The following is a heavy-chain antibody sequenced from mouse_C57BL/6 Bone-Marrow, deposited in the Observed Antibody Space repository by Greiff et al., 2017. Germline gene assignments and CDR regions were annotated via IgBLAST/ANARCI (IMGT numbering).Heavy chain of an antibody. CDR2: ISGGGGNT. D-gene: IGHD2-3*01. V-gene: IGHV5-9*01. CDR3: ARRWGYYKAMDY. CDR1: GFTFSSYT. J-gene: IGHJ4*01. Sequence: EVKLVESGGGLVKPGGSLKLSCAASGFTFSSYTMSWVRQTPEKRLEWVATISGGGGNTYYPDSVKGRFTISRDNAKNTLYLQMRSLRSEDTALYYCARRWGYYKAMDYWGQGTSVTVSS.